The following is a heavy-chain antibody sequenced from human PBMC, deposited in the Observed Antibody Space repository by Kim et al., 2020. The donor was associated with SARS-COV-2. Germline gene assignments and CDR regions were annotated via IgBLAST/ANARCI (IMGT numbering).Heavy chain of an antibody. J-gene: IGHJ5*02. D-gene: IGHD3-10*01. CDR3: ARLGDYGFWFDP. CDR2: ISAYNGNT. Sequence: ASVKVSCKASGYTFTSYGIHWVRQAPGQGLEWMGWISAYNGNTNYAQKLQGRVTMTTDTSTNTAYMELRSLRSDDTAVYYCARLGDYGFWFDPWGQGTLLSVST. V-gene: IGHV1-18*01. CDR1: GYTFTSYG.